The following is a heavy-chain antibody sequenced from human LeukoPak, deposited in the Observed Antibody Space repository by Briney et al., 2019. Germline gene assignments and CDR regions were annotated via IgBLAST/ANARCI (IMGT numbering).Heavy chain of an antibody. J-gene: IGHJ4*02. V-gene: IGHV3-33*01. CDR1: GFTFSSYG. CDR3: ARDRYNWNPLDY. Sequence: PGRSLRLSCAASGFTFSSYGMHWVRQAPGKGLEWVAVIWYDGSNKYYADSVKGRFTISRDNAKNSLYLQMNSLRAEDTAVYYCARDRYNWNPLDYWGQGTLVTVSS. D-gene: IGHD1-20*01. CDR2: IWYDGSNK.